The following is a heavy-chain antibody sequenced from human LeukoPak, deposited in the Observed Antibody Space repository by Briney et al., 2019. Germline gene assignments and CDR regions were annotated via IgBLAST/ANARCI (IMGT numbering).Heavy chain of an antibody. CDR3: ASFGGYDSSGYRDY. CDR1: GGSFSGYY. V-gene: IGHV4-34*01. Sequence: SETLSLTCAVYGGSFSGYYWSWIRQPPGKGLEWIGEINHSGGTNYNPSLKSRVTISVDTSKNQFSLKLSSVTAADTAVYYCASFGGYDSSGYRDYWGQGTLVTVSS. CDR2: INHSGGT. D-gene: IGHD3-22*01. J-gene: IGHJ4*02.